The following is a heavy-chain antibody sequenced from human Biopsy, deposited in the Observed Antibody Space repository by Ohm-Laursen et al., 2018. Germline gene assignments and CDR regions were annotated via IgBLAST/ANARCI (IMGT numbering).Heavy chain of an antibody. D-gene: IGHD3-22*01. CDR2: SIPLFNTA. V-gene: IGHV1-69*06. Sequence: AASVKVSCKASGGTFTNHAVGWVRQAPGQGLEWVGSSIPLFNTANYADKFQGRVTLTADKSTTTAYMELSSLRSEDTAIYYCARFPLGAYDDSGSYRAVEHWYFDLWGRGTLATVSS. CDR3: ARFPLGAYDDSGSYRAVEHWYFDL. CDR1: GGTFTNHA. J-gene: IGHJ2*01.